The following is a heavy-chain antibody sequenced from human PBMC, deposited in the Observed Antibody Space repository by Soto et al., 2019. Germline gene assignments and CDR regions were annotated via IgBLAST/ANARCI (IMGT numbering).Heavy chain of an antibody. CDR3: ARDASQTFGSSYHNDY. CDR1: GHTFTGHY. CDR2: INPNSGGT. D-gene: IGHD3-16*01. V-gene: IGHV1-2*02. Sequence: ASVKVYCKSSGHTFTGHYMHWVRQAPGQVLEWMGWINPNSGGTNYAQKFQDRVTMTRDTSISTAYMELSILRSDDTAVYYCARDASQTFGSSYHNDYWGQGTLVTVSS. J-gene: IGHJ4*02.